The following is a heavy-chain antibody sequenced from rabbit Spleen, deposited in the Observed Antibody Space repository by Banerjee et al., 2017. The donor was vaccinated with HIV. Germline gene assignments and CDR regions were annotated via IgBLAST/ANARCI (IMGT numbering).Heavy chain of an antibody. D-gene: IGHD2-1*01. J-gene: IGHJ4*01. CDR1: GFDFTNRYV. CDR2: IYTGSGGT. CDR3: VRDQAGDADYGPYYLNV. Sequence: QQQLEESGGGLVQPEGSLTLTCKASGFDFTNRYVMCWVRQAPGKGLEWIGCIYTGSGGTVYARWVNGRFTITRSTSLNTVDLKMSSLTAADTATYFCVRDQAGDADYGPYYLNVWGQGTLVTV. V-gene: IGHV1S43*01.